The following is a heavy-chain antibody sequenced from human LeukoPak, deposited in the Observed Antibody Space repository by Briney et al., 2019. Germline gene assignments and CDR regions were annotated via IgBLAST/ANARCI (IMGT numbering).Heavy chain of an antibody. CDR2: IYTSGST. V-gene: IGHV4-4*07. Sequence: SETLSLTCTVSGGSISSYYWIWIRQPAGKGLEWIGRIYTSGSTNYNPSLKSRVTMSVDTSKNQFSLKLSSVTAADTAVYYCARGRYYYDSSGYYEAFDIWGQGTMVTVSS. D-gene: IGHD3-22*01. CDR3: ARGRYYYDSSGYYEAFDI. J-gene: IGHJ3*02. CDR1: GGSISSYY.